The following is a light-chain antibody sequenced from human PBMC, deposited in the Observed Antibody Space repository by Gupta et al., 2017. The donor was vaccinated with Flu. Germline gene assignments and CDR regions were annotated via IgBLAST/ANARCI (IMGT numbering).Light chain of an antibody. V-gene: IGLV2-14*01. CDR1: SSDVGGYNY. Sequence: QSALTQPASASGSPGQSITISCTGTSSDVGGYNYVSWYQQHPGKAPKLMIYEVSNRPSGVSNRFSGSKPGNTASLTISGLQAEDEADYYCSSYTSSSTLVFGGGTKLTVL. J-gene: IGLJ2*01. CDR3: SSYTSSSTLV. CDR2: EVS.